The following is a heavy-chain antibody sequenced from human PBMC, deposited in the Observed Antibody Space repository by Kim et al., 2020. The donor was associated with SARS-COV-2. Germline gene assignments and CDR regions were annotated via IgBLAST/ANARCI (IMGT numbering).Heavy chain of an antibody. Sequence: GYAQKFQGRVTMTRNTSISTAYMDLSSLRSEDTAVYYCAYRRGSGCGIDYWGQGTLVTVSS. V-gene: IGHV1-8*01. D-gene: IGHD3-22*01. CDR3: AYRRGSGCGIDY. J-gene: IGHJ4*02.